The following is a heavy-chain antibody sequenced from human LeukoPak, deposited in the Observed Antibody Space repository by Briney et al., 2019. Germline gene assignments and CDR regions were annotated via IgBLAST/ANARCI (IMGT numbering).Heavy chain of an antibody. D-gene: IGHD4-17*01. CDR1: GFTFSSDR. V-gene: IGHV3-7*04. CDR2: INKDGSEK. Sequence: GGSLRLSCAASGFTFSSDRMSWVRQAPGKGLGWVANINKDGSEKYSVASSKGRSTFSKDNAKNSLYLQRNRWTAETTAGYYVAMDGDYKGLLVGYWGQGALVTVSS. CDR3: AMDGDYKGLLVGY. J-gene: IGHJ4*02.